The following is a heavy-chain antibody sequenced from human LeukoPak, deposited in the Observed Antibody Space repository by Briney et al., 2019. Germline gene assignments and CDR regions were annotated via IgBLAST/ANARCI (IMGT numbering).Heavy chain of an antibody. CDR2: IKEDGSDK. D-gene: IGHD2-8*01. V-gene: IGHV3-7*01. J-gene: IGHJ4*02. CDR1: GFTFSSYW. CDR3: AKNGHYLDS. Sequence: GGSLRLSCAASGFTFSSYWMSWVRQAPGQGLEWVADIKEDGSDKYYVDSVKGRFTISRDNAKNSLYLQMNSLRAEDTAVYYCAKNGHYLDSWGQGTLVTVSS.